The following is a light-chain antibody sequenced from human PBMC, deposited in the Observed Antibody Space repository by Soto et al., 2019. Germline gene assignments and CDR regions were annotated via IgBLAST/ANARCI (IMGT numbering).Light chain of an antibody. CDR1: QSVTSN. V-gene: IGKV3-15*01. CDR3: QQYHNWHRK. J-gene: IGKJ1*01. CDR2: YAS. Sequence: EIVMTQSPATLSVSPGERVTFSCRASQSVTSNLAWYQHKPGQAPRLLISYASTGATGIPARFSGSGSGTDFTLTINSLQSDDFEVYYCQQYHNWHRKFGQGTKVDI.